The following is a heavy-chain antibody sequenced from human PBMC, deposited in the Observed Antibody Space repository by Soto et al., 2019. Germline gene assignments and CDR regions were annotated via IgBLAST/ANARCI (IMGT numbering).Heavy chain of an antibody. Sequence: PSETLSLTCTVSGGSITNYYWSWVRQPPGKGLEWIGYIYNSGSTDYNPSLKSRVTISIDTSKNQASLRLFSVTASDTAVYYCTRPNQGDYAFDIWGQGTMVTVSS. CDR1: GGSITNYY. CDR2: IYNSGST. V-gene: IGHV4-4*09. CDR3: TRPNQGDYAFDI. D-gene: IGHD2-21*02. J-gene: IGHJ3*02.